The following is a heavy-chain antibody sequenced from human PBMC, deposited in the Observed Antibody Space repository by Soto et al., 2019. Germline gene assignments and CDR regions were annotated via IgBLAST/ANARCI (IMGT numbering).Heavy chain of an antibody. D-gene: IGHD2-2*01. CDR2: ISAYNGNT. CDR1: GYTFTSYG. V-gene: IGHV1-18*01. Sequence: GASVKVSCKASGYTFTSYGISWVRQAPRQGLEWMGWISAYNGNTNYAQKLQGRVTMTTDTSTSTAYMELRSLRSDDTAVYYCARVRGDIVVVPAATPYYYYGMDVWGQGTTVTVSS. CDR3: ARVRGDIVVVPAATPYYYYGMDV. J-gene: IGHJ6*02.